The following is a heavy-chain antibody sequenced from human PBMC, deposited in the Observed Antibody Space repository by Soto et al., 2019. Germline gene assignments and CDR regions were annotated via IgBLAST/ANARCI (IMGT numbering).Heavy chain of an antibody. CDR1: GGSISSSSYY. D-gene: IGHD3-22*01. V-gene: IGHV4-39*01. CDR3: ARHVSKYYYDSSGYFPQVGGYYYGMDV. CDR2: IYYSGST. J-gene: IGHJ6*02. Sequence: SETLSLTCTVSGGSISSSSYYWGRIRQPPGKGLEWIGSIYYSGSTYYNPSLKSRVTISVDTSKNQFSLKLSSVTAADTAVYYCARHVSKYYYDSSGYFPQVGGYYYGMDVWGQGTTVTVSS.